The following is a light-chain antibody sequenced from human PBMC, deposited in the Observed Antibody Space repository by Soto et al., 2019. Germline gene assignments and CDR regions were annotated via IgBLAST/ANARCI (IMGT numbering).Light chain of an antibody. CDR1: QSVSSN. V-gene: IGKV3D-15*01. J-gene: IGKJ3*01. CDR2: GAS. CDR3: QQYNNLPGT. Sequence: EIVMTQSPATLSVSPGERATLSCRASQSVSSNLAWYQKKPGQAPRLLIYGASTRATGIPARFSGSGSGTEFTLTISSLQSEDFAVYYCQQYNNLPGTFGPGTKVGIK.